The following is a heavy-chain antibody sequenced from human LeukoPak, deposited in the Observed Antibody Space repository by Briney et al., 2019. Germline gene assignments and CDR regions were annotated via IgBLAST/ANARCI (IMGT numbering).Heavy chain of an antibody. D-gene: IGHD6-6*01. CDR1: GGSISSSSYY. J-gene: IGHJ3*02. CDR3: ARVGLVHLQDDAFDI. CDR2: IYYSGST. V-gene: IGHV4-39*07. Sequence: SETLSLPCTVSGGSISSSSYYWGWIRQPPGRGLGWIGSIYYSGSTYYNPSLKSRVTISLATSKTQISLKLRSVTAADTAVYYCARVGLVHLQDDAFDIWGQGTMVTVSS.